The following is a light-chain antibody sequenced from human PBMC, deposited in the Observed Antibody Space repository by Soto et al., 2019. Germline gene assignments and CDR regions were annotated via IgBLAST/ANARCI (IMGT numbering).Light chain of an antibody. J-gene: IGKJ1*01. CDR3: QQSYNTPAT. CDR1: QTITSD. Sequence: DIQMTQSPSSLSASVGDRVTITCRASQTITSDLNWYQQRPGKAPKLLIYAASNLQSGVPSRFSGSGSGTDFTLTITRLQPEDSATYFCQQSYNTPATFGQGTKVDIK. CDR2: AAS. V-gene: IGKV1-39*01.